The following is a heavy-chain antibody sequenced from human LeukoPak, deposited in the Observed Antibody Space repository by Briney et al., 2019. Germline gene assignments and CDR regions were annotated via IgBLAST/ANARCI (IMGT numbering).Heavy chain of an antibody. CDR2: ISSSSSYI. V-gene: IGHV3-21*01. CDR3: ARGPKGAGYSGSSSIDY. Sequence: KPGGSLRLSCAASGFTFSSYSLNWVRQAPGKELEWVSSISSSSSYIYYADSVNGRFTISRDNAKNSLYLQMNSLRAEDTAVYYCARGPKGAGYSGSSSIDYWGQGTLVTVSS. D-gene: IGHD1-26*01. J-gene: IGHJ4*02. CDR1: GFTFSSYS.